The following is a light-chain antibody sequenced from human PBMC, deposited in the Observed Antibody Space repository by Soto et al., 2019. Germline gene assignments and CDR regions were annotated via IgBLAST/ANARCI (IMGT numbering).Light chain of an antibody. CDR3: HQYVSSPLT. CDR2: DAS. Sequence: EIVLTQSPGTLSLSPGEGATVSCRASQSVNSNLLAWFQQKPGQAPRLLIHDASRRATGIPDRFSGGGSGTDFTLSISRLAPEDFAVYYCHQYVSSPLTFGQGTKLEIK. CDR1: QSVNSNL. J-gene: IGKJ2*01. V-gene: IGKV3-20*01.